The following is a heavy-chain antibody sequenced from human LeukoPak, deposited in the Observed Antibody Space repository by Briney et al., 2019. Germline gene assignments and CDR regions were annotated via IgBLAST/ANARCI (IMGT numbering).Heavy chain of an antibody. CDR3: ARGGARYQLLNWFDP. CDR1: GGSISSYY. CDR2: IYTSGST. D-gene: IGHD2-2*01. J-gene: IGHJ5*02. V-gene: IGHV4-4*07. Sequence: SETLSLTCTVSGGSISSYYWSWIRQPAGKGLEWIGRIYTSGSTNYNPSLKSRVTISVDTSKNQFSLNLTSLTAADTAVYYCARGGARYQLLNWFDPWGQGTLVTVSS.